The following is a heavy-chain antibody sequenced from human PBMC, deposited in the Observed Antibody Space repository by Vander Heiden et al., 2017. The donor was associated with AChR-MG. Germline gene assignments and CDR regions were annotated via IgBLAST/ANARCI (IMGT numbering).Heavy chain of an antibody. Sequence: LQLPESGPGLVKPSETLSLTCTVSGCSISRRSYYWGWIRQPPGKGLEWIGSIYYSGSTYYTPSLKSRVTISVDTSKNQFSLKLSSVTAADTAVDYCARHFRDGHHNYPDYWGQGTRGTVAS. V-gene: IGHV4-39*01. CDR1: GCSISRRSYY. CDR3: ARHFRDGHHNYPDY. D-gene: IGHD3-10*01. CDR2: IYYSGST. J-gene: IGHJ4*02.